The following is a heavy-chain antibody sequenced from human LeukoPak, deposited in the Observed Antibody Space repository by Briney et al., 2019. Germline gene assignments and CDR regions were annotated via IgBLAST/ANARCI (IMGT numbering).Heavy chain of an antibody. J-gene: IGHJ6*03. CDR3: ANWDIRFLEWLRYQGYYYYYMDV. V-gene: IGHV3-30*02. Sequence: GGSLRLSCAASGFTFSGYGMHWVRQAPGKGLERVAFIRYDGSNKYYADSVKGRFTISRDNSKNTLYLQMNSLRAEDTAVYYCANWDIRFLEWLRYQGYYYYYMDVWGKGTTVTVSS. CDR1: GFTFSGYG. D-gene: IGHD3-3*01. CDR2: IRYDGSNK.